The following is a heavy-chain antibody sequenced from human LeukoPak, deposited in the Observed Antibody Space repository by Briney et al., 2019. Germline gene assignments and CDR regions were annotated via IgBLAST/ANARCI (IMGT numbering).Heavy chain of an antibody. CDR3: AKEPYDSGSFRTDYYYMDV. Sequence: ASVKVSCKASGYTFTGYYMHWVRQAPGQGLEWMGWINPNSGGTNYAQKFQGRVTVTRDTSISTAYMELSRLGSDDTAVYYCAKEPYDSGSFRTDYYYMDVWGKGTTVTISS. D-gene: IGHD3-10*01. V-gene: IGHV1-2*02. CDR2: INPNSGGT. CDR1: GYTFTGYY. J-gene: IGHJ6*03.